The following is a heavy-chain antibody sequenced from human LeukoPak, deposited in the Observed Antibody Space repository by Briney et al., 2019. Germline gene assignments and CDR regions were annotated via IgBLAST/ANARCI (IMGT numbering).Heavy chain of an antibody. V-gene: IGHV3-30-3*01. CDR3: VRGVGVSRFNYFDP. D-gene: IGHD5-24*01. CDR1: GFTFSTCA. J-gene: IGHJ5*02. CDR2: ISYDGSNK. Sequence: GRSLRLSCAASGFTFSTCAMHWVRQAPGKGLEWVAVISYDGSNKYYGDSVKGRFSISRDNSKNTLYLQMNSLRDDDTAVYYCVRGVGVSRFNYFDPWGQGTLVTVSS.